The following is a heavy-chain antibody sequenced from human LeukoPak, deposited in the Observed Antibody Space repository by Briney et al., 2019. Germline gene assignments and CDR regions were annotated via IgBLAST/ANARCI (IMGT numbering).Heavy chain of an antibody. V-gene: IGHV3-21*01. J-gene: IGHJ4*02. Sequence: PAGTLRLSCAASGFTFSSYSMIWLRQAQGKGLKWVSSISSSSSYIYYADSVKGRFTISRAKATNSLYLQMNSLRAEDTAVYYCARDYWSYYYDSSGFDYWGKGTLVTVSS. CDR1: GFTFSSYS. CDR3: ARDYWSYYYDSSGFDY. D-gene: IGHD3-22*01. CDR2: ISSSSSYI.